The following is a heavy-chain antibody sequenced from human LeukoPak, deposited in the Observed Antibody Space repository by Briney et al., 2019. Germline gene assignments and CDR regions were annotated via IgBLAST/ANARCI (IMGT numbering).Heavy chain of an antibody. CDR2: IDWTGTKT. CDR1: GFTFDDYA. V-gene: IGHV3-20*04. D-gene: IGHD6-13*01. J-gene: IGHJ3*02. CDR3: ARKRAATNIDAFDI. Sequence: GGSLRLSCAASGFTFDDYAMTWVRQAPGGGLQWVSSIDWTGTKTVYEDSVRGRFTISRDNTKNSLDLQISSLRADDTALYYCARKRAATNIDAFDIWGQGTMVTVSS.